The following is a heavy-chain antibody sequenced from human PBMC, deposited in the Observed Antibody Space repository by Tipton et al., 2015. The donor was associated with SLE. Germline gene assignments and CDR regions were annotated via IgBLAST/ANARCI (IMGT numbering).Heavy chain of an antibody. V-gene: IGHV4-38-2*02. D-gene: IGHD4-17*01. CDR3: EGAATGTNYYMDV. CDR2: IYHSGST. Sequence: TLSLTCTVSGSSISNGFYWGWIRQPPGKGLEWIGTIYHSGSTYYNPSLQSRVTISVDTSKNQFSLKLSSVTAADTAVYYCEGAATGTNYYMDVWGKGTTVTVSS. J-gene: IGHJ6*03. CDR1: GSSISNGFY.